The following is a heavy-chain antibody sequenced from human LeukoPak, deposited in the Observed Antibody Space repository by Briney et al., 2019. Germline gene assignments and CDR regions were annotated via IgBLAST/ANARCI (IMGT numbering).Heavy chain of an antibody. D-gene: IGHD3-3*01. Sequence: PGRSLRLSCAASGFTFSSYAMHWVRQAPGKGLEWVAVISYDGSNKYYADSVKGRFTISRDNSKNTLYLQMNSLRAEDTAVYYCAREVREYDFWSGYSYYYYYGMDVWAKGPRSPSP. J-gene: IGHJ6*02. CDR1: GFTFSSYA. V-gene: IGHV3-30-3*01. CDR3: AREVREYDFWSGYSYYYYYGMDV. CDR2: ISYDGSNK.